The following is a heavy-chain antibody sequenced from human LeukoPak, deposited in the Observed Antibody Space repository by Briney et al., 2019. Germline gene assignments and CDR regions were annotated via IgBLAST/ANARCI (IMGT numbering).Heavy chain of an antibody. D-gene: IGHD3-22*01. V-gene: IGHV3-23*01. Sequence: GGSLRLSCAASGFIFNNYGLIWVRQAPGKGLEWVSAISNDGGGTTYADFVKGRFTISRDNSKNTVFLQMNSLRAEDTALYYCAKGGSGYFLDLWGHGTLVTVSS. CDR1: GFIFNNYG. CDR2: ISNDGGGT. J-gene: IGHJ5*02. CDR3: AKGGSGYFLDL.